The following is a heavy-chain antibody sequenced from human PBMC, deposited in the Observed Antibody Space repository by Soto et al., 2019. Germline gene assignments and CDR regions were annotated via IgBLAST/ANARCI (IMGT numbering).Heavy chain of an antibody. CDR3: ARRSTGSDY. Sequence: GPSLKISCKRSVYSFSRSWFGWVRQMPGKGLEWMGIIYPGDSDTRYSPSFQGQVTISADKSISTAYLQWSSLKASDTAMYYCARRSTGSDYWGQGTLVTVS. CDR1: VYSFSRSW. CDR2: IYPGDSDT. V-gene: IGHV5-51*01. D-gene: IGHD2-8*02. J-gene: IGHJ4*02.